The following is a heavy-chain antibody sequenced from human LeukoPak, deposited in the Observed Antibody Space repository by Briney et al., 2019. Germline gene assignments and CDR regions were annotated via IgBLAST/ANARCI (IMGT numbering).Heavy chain of an antibody. J-gene: IGHJ3*02. CDR1: GFTLSSYA. D-gene: IGHD1-26*01. CDR2: ISSSSDYI. Sequence: PGGSLRLSCAASGFTLSSYAMSWVRQAPGKGLEWVSSISSSSDYIYYADSLKGRFTISRDNAKNSLYLQMNNLRAEDTAVYYCAREQWVTHDAFDIWGQGTMVTVSS. CDR3: AREQWVTHDAFDI. V-gene: IGHV3-21*01.